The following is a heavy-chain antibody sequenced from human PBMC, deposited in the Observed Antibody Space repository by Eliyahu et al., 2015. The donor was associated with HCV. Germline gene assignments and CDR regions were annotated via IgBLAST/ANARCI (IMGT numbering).Heavy chain of an antibody. D-gene: IGHD6-19*01. J-gene: IGHJ5*02. Sequence: QVQLQQWGAGLLKPSETLSLTCAVYGGSFSGYYWNWIRQPPGKGLEWIGGINHSGSTNYNPSLKSRVTISVDTSKKQFSLKVSSVTAADTAVYYCASRRVAVAGTWGQGTLVTVSS. CDR3: ASRRVAVAGT. CDR1: GGSFSGYY. CDR2: INHSGST. V-gene: IGHV4-34*01.